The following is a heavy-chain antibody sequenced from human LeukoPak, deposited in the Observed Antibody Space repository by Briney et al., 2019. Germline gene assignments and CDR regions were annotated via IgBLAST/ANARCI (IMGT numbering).Heavy chain of an antibody. V-gene: IGHV3-72*01. Sequence: GGSLRLSCAASGFTFSSYSMNWVRQAPGKGLEWVGRARNKGNSYATEYAASVKGRFAISREDSENSLYLQMNSLKTEDTAVYYCARVRYCTSTTCRGAFDIWGQGTMVTVSS. D-gene: IGHD2-2*01. J-gene: IGHJ3*02. CDR3: ARVRYCTSTTCRGAFDI. CDR2: ARNKGNSYAT. CDR1: GFTFSSYS.